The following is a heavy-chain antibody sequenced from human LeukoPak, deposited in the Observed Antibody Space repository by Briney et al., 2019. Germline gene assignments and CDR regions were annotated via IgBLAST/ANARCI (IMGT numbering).Heavy chain of an antibody. CDR3: ARGINYYYYGMDV. J-gene: IGHJ6*02. V-gene: IGHV5-51*01. D-gene: IGHD3-16*01. CDR2: IYPGDSDT. CDR1: GYSFSFYW. Sequence: GESLKISCRGSGYSFSFYWIAWVRQMPGKGLEWMGIIYPGDSDTRYSPSFQGQVTISADKSISTAYLQWSSLKASDTAMYYCARGINYYYYGMDVWGQGTTVTVSS.